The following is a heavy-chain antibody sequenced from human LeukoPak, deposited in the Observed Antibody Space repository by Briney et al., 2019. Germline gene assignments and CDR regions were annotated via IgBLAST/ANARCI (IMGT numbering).Heavy chain of an antibody. CDR1: GFTFSRNG. CDR3: AREGAGPLDY. D-gene: IGHD1-26*01. Sequence: GGTLRLSCAASGFTFSRNGMTWVRQAPGKGLEWVSAISGSGGSTYYADSVKGRFTISRDNAKNSLYLQMNSLRAEDTAVYYCAREGAGPLDYWGQGTLVTVSS. V-gene: IGHV3-23*01. CDR2: ISGSGGST. J-gene: IGHJ4*02.